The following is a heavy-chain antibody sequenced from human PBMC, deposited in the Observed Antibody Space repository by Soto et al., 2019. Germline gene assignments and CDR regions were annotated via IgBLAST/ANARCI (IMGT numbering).Heavy chain of an antibody. Sequence: SETLSLTCAVSGGSISSGGYSWSWIRQTPGKGLEWVGYIYHSGSTYYNPSLKSRVTISVDRSKNQFSLKLSSVTAADTAVYYCARDRGGYCSGGSCLNWFDPWGQGTLVTVSS. V-gene: IGHV4-30-2*01. CDR3: ARDRGGYCSGGSCLNWFDP. J-gene: IGHJ5*02. CDR2: IYHSGST. CDR1: GGSISSGGYS. D-gene: IGHD2-15*01.